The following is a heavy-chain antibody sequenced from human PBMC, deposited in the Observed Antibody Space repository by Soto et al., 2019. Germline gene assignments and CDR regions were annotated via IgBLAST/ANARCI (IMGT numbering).Heavy chain of an antibody. CDR2: INHSGST. D-gene: IGHD2-2*01. Sequence: QVQLQQWGAGLLKPSETLSLTCAVYGGSFSGYYWSWIRQPPGKGLEWIGEINHSGSTNYNPSLKSRVTIFVDTSKNQFSRRLSAVTAADTAVYYCARDVGDGTGIVVVPAATDAFDIWGQGTMVTVSS. CDR1: GGSFSGYY. J-gene: IGHJ3*02. CDR3: ARDVGDGTGIVVVPAATDAFDI. V-gene: IGHV4-34*01.